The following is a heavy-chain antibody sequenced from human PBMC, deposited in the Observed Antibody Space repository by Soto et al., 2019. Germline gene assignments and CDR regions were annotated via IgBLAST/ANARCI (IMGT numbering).Heavy chain of an antibody. D-gene: IGHD5-12*01. CDR3: ARGGGGRYSGSVTYYYYYYGMDV. V-gene: IGHV1-69*13. CDR2: IIPIFGTA. Sequence: ASVKVSCKASGGTFSSYAISWVRQAPGQGLEWMGGIIPIFGTANYAQKFQGRVTITADESTSTAYMELSSLRSEDTAVYYCARGGGGRYSGSVTYYYYYYGMDVWGQGTTVTVSS. J-gene: IGHJ6*02. CDR1: GGTFSSYA.